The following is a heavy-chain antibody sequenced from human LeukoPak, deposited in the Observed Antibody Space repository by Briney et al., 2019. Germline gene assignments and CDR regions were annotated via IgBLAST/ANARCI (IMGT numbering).Heavy chain of an antibody. CDR1: GFTFSSYS. V-gene: IGHV3-48*01. Sequence: GGSLRLSCAASGFTFSSYSMNWVRQAPGKGLEWVSYISSSSSTIYYADSVKGRFTISRDNAKNSLYLQMNSLRAEDTAVYYCARATMVIRSNWFDPWGQGTLVTVSS. D-gene: IGHD3-10*01. CDR3: ARATMVIRSNWFDP. CDR2: ISSSSSTI. J-gene: IGHJ5*02.